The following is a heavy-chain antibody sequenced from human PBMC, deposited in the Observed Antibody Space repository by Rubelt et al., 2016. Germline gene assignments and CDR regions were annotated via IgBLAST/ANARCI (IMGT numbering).Heavy chain of an antibody. V-gene: IGHV4-59*04. Sequence: QVQLQESGPGLVKPSETLSLTCTVSGGSISTYYWSWIRQPPGKGLEWIGSIYFNGRTFYSASLKSRLSMSIDTSKNQFSLRLNSVTAADTAKYYCARRIAADGHFDLWGQGTLVTVSS. J-gene: IGHJ4*02. CDR3: ARRIAADGHFDL. CDR1: GGSISTYY. CDR2: IYFNGRT. D-gene: IGHD6-13*01.